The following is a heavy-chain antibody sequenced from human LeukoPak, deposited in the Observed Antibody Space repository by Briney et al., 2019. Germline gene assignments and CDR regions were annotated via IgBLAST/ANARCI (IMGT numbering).Heavy chain of an antibody. J-gene: IGHJ3*02. D-gene: IGHD2-2*01. V-gene: IGHV1-46*01. CDR3: ARVHCSSTSCIDAFDI. CDR1: GYTFTSYY. Sequence: ASVKVSCKASGYTFTSYYIHWVRQAPGQGLEWMGLINPSGGSTTYPQKFQGRVTMTRDTSTSTVYMELSSLTSEDTAVYYCARVHCSSTSCIDAFDIWGQGTMVTVSS. CDR2: INPSGGST.